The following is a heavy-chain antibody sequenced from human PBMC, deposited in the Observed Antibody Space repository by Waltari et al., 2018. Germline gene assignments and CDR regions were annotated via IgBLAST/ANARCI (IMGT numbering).Heavy chain of an antibody. D-gene: IGHD6-13*01. V-gene: IGHV4-39*01. J-gene: IGHJ5*02. Sequence: QLQLQESGPGLVKPSETLSLTCTVSGGSISTTSFDWGWIRQPPGKGLEWIGTIHYRGTTYYNASLKSRLTISVDTSKNQFSLKLSSVTAADTAAYYCVRHRDSSSHYVGWFDPWGQGTLVTVSS. CDR1: GGSISTTSFD. CDR2: IHYRGTT. CDR3: VRHRDSSSHYVGWFDP.